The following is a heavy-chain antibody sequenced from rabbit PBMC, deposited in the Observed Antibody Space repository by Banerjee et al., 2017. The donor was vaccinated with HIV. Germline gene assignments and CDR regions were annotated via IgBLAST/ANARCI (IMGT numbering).Heavy chain of an antibody. CDR2: IYPDYGNT. CDR3: ARVASSSGYRYYGMDL. D-gene: IGHD1-1*01. Sequence: QEQLVESGGGLVTLGGSLKLSCKASGIDFSSYGISWVRQAPGKGLEWIAYIYPDYGNTDYASWVNGRFTISLDNAQKTVFLQMTSLTAADTATYFCARVASSSGYRYYGMDLWGPGTLVTVS. CDR1: GIDFSSYG. V-gene: IGHV1S47*01. J-gene: IGHJ6*01.